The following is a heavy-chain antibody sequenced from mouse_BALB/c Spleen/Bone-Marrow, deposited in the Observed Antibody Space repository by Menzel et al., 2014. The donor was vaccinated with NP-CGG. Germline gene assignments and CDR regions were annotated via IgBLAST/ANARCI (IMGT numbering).Heavy chain of an antibody. CDR2: IYPGDGET. Sequence: QVQLQQSGAELVRPGSSVKISCKASGYPFSSYWMNWVKQRPGQGLEWNGQIYPGDGETNYNGKFKGNATLTADKSSSTAYMQLISLTSEDSAVYFRARKYGDYWGQGTTLTVSS. CDR1: GYPFSSYW. V-gene: IGHV1-80*01. CDR3: ARKYGDY. D-gene: IGHD2-10*02. J-gene: IGHJ2*01.